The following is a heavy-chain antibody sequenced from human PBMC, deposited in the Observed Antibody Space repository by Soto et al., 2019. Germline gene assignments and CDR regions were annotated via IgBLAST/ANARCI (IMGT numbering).Heavy chain of an antibody. CDR3: AKDRMGAGVRGYFDY. Sequence: QVQLVESGGGVVQPEKSLRLSCAGSGFTFSSYGMDWVRQAPGKGLEWVAVISDDGSNKYYADSVKGRFTISRDNSKNTLYLQMSSLRADDTAVYYSAKDRMGAGVRGYFDYWGQGTLVTVSS. V-gene: IGHV3-30*18. J-gene: IGHJ4*02. CDR1: GFTFSSYG. D-gene: IGHD3-10*01. CDR2: ISDDGSNK.